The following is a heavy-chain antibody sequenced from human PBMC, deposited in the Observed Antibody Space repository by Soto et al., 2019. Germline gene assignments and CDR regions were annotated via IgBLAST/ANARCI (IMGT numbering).Heavy chain of an antibody. CDR1: GGTFSNYA. D-gene: IGHD4-17*01. CDR3: ARCPDYAGYFDY. V-gene: IGHV1-69*12. CDR2: IILPFGTA. Sequence: QVRLVQSGAEVKKPGSSVKVSCKASGGTFSNYAISWVRQAPGQGLEWMGGIILPFGTANYAQKFQGRVTIPEDESMTTAYMQPSGPRSEDTAVYYCARCPDYAGYFDYWCEGTMDTVSS. J-gene: IGHJ4*02.